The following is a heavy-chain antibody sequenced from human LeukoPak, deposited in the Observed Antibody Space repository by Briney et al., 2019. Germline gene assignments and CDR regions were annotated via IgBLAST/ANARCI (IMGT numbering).Heavy chain of an antibody. J-gene: IGHJ4*02. V-gene: IGHV3-23*01. CDR3: AKNRGSTWFSPLDS. D-gene: IGHD6-13*01. Sequence: GGSLRLSCAASGFTFSSYAMSWVHQAPGKGLDWVSSIIISGGNRYYADSVKGRFTISRDNSKNTLFLQMNSLKAEDTGIYYCAKNRGSTWFSPLDSWGQGTLVTVSS. CDR2: IIISGGNR. CDR1: GFTFSSYA.